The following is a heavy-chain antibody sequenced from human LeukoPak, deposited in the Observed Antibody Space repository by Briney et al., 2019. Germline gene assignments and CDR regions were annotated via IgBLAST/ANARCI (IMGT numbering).Heavy chain of an antibody. Sequence: SETLSLTCTVSGYSISSGYYWGWIRQPAGKGLEWIGRIYTSGRTNYNPSLKSRVTISVDTSKNQFSLKLSAVTAADTAVYYCARAGYSYGYVDYWGQGTLVTVSS. CDR2: IYTSGRT. CDR3: ARAGYSYGYVDY. V-gene: IGHV4-61*02. CDR1: GYSISSGYY. J-gene: IGHJ4*02. D-gene: IGHD5-18*01.